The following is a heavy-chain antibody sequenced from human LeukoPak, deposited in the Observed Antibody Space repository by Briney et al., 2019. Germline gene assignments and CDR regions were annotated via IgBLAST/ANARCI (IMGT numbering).Heavy chain of an antibody. CDR3: ARLAGYDFWSGYYTSRAYFDY. Sequence: SETLSLTCTVSGGSISSSSYYWGWIRQPPGKGLEWIGSIYYSGSTYYNPSLKSRVTISVDTSKNQFSLKLSSVTAADTAVYYCARLAGYDFWSGYYTSRAYFDYWGQGTLVTVSS. J-gene: IGHJ4*02. CDR2: IYYSGST. CDR1: GGSISSSSYY. V-gene: IGHV4-39*01. D-gene: IGHD3-3*01.